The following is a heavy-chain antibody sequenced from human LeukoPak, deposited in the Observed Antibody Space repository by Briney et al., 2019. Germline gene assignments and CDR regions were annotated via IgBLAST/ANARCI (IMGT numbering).Heavy chain of an antibody. D-gene: IGHD5-24*01. J-gene: IGHJ4*02. V-gene: IGHV4-34*01. CDR2: IKHGGFT. CDR3: ARGPGEGYPNY. Sequence: SETLSLTCAVHGGSFSGFYWTWMRQPPGKELEWIGEIKHGGFTSYHPSLKGRVTTSEDTSNNQFSLKLTSVTAADTAVYYCARGPGEGYPNYWGPGTLVTVSS. CDR1: GGSFSGFY.